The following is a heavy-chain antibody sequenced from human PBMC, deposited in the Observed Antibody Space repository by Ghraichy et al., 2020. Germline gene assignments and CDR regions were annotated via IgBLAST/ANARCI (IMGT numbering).Heavy chain of an antibody. CDR2: NNPNSGGT. D-gene: IGHD6-19*01. J-gene: IGHJ4*02. CDR1: GYTFTGYY. V-gene: IGHV1-2*02. Sequence: ASVKVSCKASGYTFTGYYVHWVRQAPGQGLEWMGWNNPNSGGTNYAQKFQGRVTMTRDTSISTVYMELSRLRSDDTAVYYCVRGRSGWGGPDYWGQGTLVTVSS. CDR3: VRGRSGWGGPDY.